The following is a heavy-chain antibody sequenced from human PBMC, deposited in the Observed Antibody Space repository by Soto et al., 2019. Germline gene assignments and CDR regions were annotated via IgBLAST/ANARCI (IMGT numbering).Heavy chain of an antibody. CDR3: ASSYYYDSSGYYLPFDY. CDR2: IYYSGST. V-gene: IGHV4-31*03. J-gene: IGHJ4*02. Sequence: SETLSLTCTVSGGSISSGGYYWSWIRQRPGKGLEWIGYIYYSGSTYYNPSLKSRVTISVDTSKNQFSLKLSSVTAADTAVYYCASSYYYDSSGYYLPFDYWGQGTLVTVSS. CDR1: GGSISSGGYY. D-gene: IGHD3-22*01.